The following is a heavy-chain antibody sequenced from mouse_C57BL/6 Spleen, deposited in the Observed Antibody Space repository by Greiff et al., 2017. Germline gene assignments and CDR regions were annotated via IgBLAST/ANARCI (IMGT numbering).Heavy chain of an antibody. V-gene: IGHV1-69*01. Sequence: QVQLKQPGAELVMPGASVKLSCKASGYTFTSYWMHWVKQRPGQGLEWIGEIDPSDSYTNYNQKFKGKSTLTVDKSSSTAYMQRSSLTSEDSAVYYCARGGLRDAMDYWGQGTSVTVSS. J-gene: IGHJ4*01. D-gene: IGHD1-1*01. CDR1: GYTFTSYW. CDR3: ARGGLRDAMDY. CDR2: IDPSDSYT.